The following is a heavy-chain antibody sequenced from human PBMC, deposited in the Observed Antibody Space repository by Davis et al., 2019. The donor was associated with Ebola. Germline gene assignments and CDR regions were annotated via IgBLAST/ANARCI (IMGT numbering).Heavy chain of an antibody. CDR2: ISGTGSGT. J-gene: IGHJ6*02. CDR3: ARTGACSNGECYNYHSYGMDV. CDR1: GFTFSTYA. V-gene: IGHV3-23*01. D-gene: IGHD2-8*01. Sequence: GGSLRLSCAASGFTFSTYAMTWVRQAPGKGLEWVSTISGTGSGTYYADSVQGRFTISRDNSKNTVYLQLSGLRAEDTAVYYCARTGACSNGECYNYHSYGMDVWGQGTTVTVSS.